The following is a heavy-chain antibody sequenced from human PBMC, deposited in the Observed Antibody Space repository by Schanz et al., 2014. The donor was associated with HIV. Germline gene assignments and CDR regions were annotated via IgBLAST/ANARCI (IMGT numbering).Heavy chain of an antibody. J-gene: IGHJ6*02. CDR1: GFTFSSYA. V-gene: IGHV3-23*01. CDR3: AKDRRSPSGTYPYGMDV. CDR2: ISGSGGNT. Sequence: EVQLLESGGGLVQPGGSLRLSCAASGFTFSSYAMTWVRQAPGKGLEWVSSISGSGGNTYFTDSVKGRFTVSRDNSKNTLYLQMTSLRAEDTAVDYCAKDRRSPSGTYPYGMDVWGQGTTVTVSS. D-gene: IGHD3-10*01.